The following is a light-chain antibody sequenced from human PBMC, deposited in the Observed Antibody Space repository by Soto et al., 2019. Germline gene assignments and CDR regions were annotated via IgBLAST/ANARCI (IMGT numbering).Light chain of an antibody. Sequence: SVLPHPCSVSGSPVQSVTLSCPGASSDVGAYNYVSWYQQHPGKAPKLMIYDVSTRPSGVPDRFSGSKSGTTASLTISGLQAQDEADYYCCSYAGTPYVFGTGTKVTV. CDR3: CSYAGTPYV. CDR2: DVS. CDR1: SSDVGAYNY. V-gene: IGLV2-11*01. J-gene: IGLJ1*01.